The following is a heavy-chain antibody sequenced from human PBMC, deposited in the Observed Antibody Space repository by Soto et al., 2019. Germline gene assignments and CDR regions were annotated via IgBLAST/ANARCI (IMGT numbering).Heavy chain of an antibody. CDR3: ARKVNWGSAFDI. CDR2: ISYDGDNK. Sequence: QVQLVESGGGVVQPGRSLRLSCAASGFTFSTYPMHWVRQAPGKGLEWVALISYDGDNKYYADSVKGRFTISRDNSKNTLFLQVDSLRAEDAAVYYCARKVNWGSAFDIWGQGTMVTVSS. CDR1: GFTFSTYP. J-gene: IGHJ3*02. V-gene: IGHV3-30-3*01. D-gene: IGHD7-27*01.